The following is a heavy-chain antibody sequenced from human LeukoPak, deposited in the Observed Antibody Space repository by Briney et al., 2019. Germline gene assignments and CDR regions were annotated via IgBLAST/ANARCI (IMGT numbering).Heavy chain of an antibody. CDR3: AKGSRLREAGSYRF. CDR2: INPNSGGT. D-gene: IGHD3-16*02. CDR1: GYTFSGYY. Sequence: ASVKVSCKASGYTFSGYYMHWVRQAPGQGLEWMGWINPNSGGTNYAQKIQGRVTMTRDTSITTAYMELTSLRSEDTALYYCAKGSRLREAGSYRFWGQGTLVTVSS. V-gene: IGHV1-2*02. J-gene: IGHJ4*02.